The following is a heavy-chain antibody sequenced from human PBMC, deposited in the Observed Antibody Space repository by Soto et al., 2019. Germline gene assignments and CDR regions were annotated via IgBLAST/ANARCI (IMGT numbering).Heavy chain of an antibody. CDR3: ARGLGWRRGPFDF. CDR2: ISSSSNTI. D-gene: IGHD2-21*01. V-gene: IGHV3-48*02. CDR1: GFTFSSYS. Sequence: GGSLRLSCAASGFTFSSYSMTWVRQAPGKGLEWLSYISSSSNTIFYADSVKGRFTISRDSANSSLYLQLNSLRDYDTAVYFCARGLGWRRGPFDFWGQGTPVTVSS. J-gene: IGHJ4*02.